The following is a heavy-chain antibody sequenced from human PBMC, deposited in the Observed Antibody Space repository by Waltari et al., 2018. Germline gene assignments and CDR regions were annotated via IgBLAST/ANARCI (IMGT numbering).Heavy chain of an antibody. CDR3: ARGLVRVVWSIAVAGSRGAFDY. CDR1: GGSFSGYS. CDR2: INHSGST. Sequence: QVQLQPWGAGLLKPSETLSLTSAVYGGSFSGYSWSWIRQPPGKGLAWIGEINHSGSTNYNPSLKSRVTISVDTSKNQFSLKLSSVTAADTAVYYCARGLVRVVWSIAVAGSRGAFDYWGQGTLVTVSS. V-gene: IGHV4-34*01. D-gene: IGHD6-19*01. J-gene: IGHJ4*02.